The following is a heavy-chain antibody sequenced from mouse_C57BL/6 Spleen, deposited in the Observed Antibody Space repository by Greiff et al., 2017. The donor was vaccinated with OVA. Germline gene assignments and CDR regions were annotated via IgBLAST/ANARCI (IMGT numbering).Heavy chain of an antibody. CDR1: GFTFSSYG. Sequence: DVKLVESGGDLVKPGGSLKLSCAASGFTFSSYGMSWVRQTPDKRLEWVATISSGGSYTYYPDSVKGRFTISRDNAKNTLYLQMSSLKSEDTAMYYWSRTNGTLDYWGQGTTLTVSS. CDR2: ISSGGSYT. V-gene: IGHV5-6*02. CDR3: SRTNGTLDY. D-gene: IGHD2-1*01. J-gene: IGHJ2*01.